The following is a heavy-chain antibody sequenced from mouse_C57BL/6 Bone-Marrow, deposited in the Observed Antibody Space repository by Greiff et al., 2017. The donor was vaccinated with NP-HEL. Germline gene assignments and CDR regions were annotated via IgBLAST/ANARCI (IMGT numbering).Heavy chain of an antibody. CDR2: IDPSDSYT. CDR1: GYTFTSYW. D-gene: IGHD2-3*01. V-gene: IGHV1-59*01. J-gene: IGHJ3*01. CDR3: ARETDGYSAWFAY. Sequence: QVQLQQPGAELVRPGTSVKLSCKASGYTFTSYWMPWVKQRPGQGLEWIGVIDPSDSYTNYNQKFKGKATLTVDPSSSTAYIQLSSLTSEDSAVYYCARETDGYSAWFAYWGQGTLVTVSA.